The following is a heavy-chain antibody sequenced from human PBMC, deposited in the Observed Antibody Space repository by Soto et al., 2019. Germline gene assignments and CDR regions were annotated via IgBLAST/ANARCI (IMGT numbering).Heavy chain of an antibody. CDR3: ARDPNWGSAYFDY. CDR1: GGSLSSGGYY. CDR2: IYYSGST. J-gene: IGHJ4*02. D-gene: IGHD7-27*01. Sequence: PSETLSLTCTVSGGSLSSGGYYWSWIRQHPGKGLEWIGYIYYSGSTYYNPSLKSRVTISVDTSKNQFSLKLSSVTAADTAVYYCARDPNWGSAYFDYWGQGTLVTVSS. V-gene: IGHV4-31*03.